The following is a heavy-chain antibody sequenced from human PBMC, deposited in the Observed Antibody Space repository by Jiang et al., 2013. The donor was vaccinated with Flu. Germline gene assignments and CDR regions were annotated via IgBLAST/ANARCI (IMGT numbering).Heavy chain of an antibody. CDR2: ISGSGGST. CDR3: AKDRSHGEYDSSGYRFDY. J-gene: IGHJ4*02. V-gene: IGHV3-23*01. D-gene: IGHD3-22*01. Sequence: VQLLESGGGLVQPGGSLRLSCAASGFTFSSYAMSWVRQAPGKGLEWVSAISGSGGSTYYADSVKGRFTISRDNSKNTLYLQMNSLRAEDTAVYYCAKDRSHGEYDSSGYRFDYWGQGTLVTVSS. CDR1: GFTFSSYA.